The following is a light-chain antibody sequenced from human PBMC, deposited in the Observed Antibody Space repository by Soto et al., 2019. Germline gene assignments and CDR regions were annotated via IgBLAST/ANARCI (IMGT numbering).Light chain of an antibody. CDR2: GAS. J-gene: IGKJ4*01. CDR3: QQYNIWPLT. CDR1: QSVSTN. V-gene: IGKV3-15*01. Sequence: IVMAQSPSTLSVSPGERATLSCRASQSVSTNLAWYQQKPGQPPRLLISGASTRATGVPARFSGSGSGTEFTLTISSLQSEDFALYYCQQYNIWPLTFGGGTKVEI.